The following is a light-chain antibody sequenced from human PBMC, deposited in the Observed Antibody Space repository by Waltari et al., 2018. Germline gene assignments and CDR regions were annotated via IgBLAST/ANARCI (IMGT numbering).Light chain of an antibody. CDR3: QTWDSSTNVV. Sequence: SYEVTQPPSVSVSPGQTATIPCSGDQLGDKYASWYQQKPGQSPVLIIYQDNKRPSGVPERFSGSISGDTATLTISGTQAMDEADYYCQTWDSSTNVVFGGGTKLTVL. CDR1: QLGDKY. V-gene: IGLV3-1*01. CDR2: QDN. J-gene: IGLJ2*01.